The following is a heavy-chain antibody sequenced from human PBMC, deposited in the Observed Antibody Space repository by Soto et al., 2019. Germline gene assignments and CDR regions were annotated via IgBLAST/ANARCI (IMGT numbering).Heavy chain of an antibody. Sequence: ESVGGSVQPGRSLRLSCVASGFTFESYAMHWVRQVPGKGLEWVSGISWNSGRIGYEDSVKGRFTISRDNAQKSLYLEMNSLRVEDTAFYYCVKDIHEQWLVSHFEYWGQGALVTVSS. D-gene: IGHD6-19*01. CDR1: GFTFESYA. J-gene: IGHJ4*02. CDR3: VKDIHEQWLVSHFEY. CDR2: ISWNSGRI. V-gene: IGHV3-9*01.